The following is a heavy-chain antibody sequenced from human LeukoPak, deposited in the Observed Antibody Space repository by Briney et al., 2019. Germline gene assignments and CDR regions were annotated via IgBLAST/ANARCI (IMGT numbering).Heavy chain of an antibody. Sequence: GGSLRLSCAASGFTFSSYAMSWVRQAPGKGLEWVSAISGSGGSTYYADSVKGRFTISRDNAKNSLYLQMNSLRAEDTAVYYCARATVTNRAFDIWGQGTMVTVSS. CDR2: ISGSGGST. CDR1: GFTFSSYA. D-gene: IGHD4-17*01. CDR3: ARATVTNRAFDI. V-gene: IGHV3-23*01. J-gene: IGHJ3*02.